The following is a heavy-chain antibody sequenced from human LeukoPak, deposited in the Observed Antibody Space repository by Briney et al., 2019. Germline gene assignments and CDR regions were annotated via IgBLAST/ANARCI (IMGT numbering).Heavy chain of an antibody. J-gene: IGHJ3*02. Sequence: PSETLSLTCAVYGVSFSGYYWSWIRQPPGKGLEWIGEINHSGSTNYNPSLKSRVTISVDTSKNQFSLKLSSVTAADTAVYYCALAYCGGDCYEGAFDIWGQGTMVTVSS. CDR3: ALAYCGGDCYEGAFDI. D-gene: IGHD2-21*02. CDR1: GVSFSGYY. V-gene: IGHV4-34*01. CDR2: INHSGST.